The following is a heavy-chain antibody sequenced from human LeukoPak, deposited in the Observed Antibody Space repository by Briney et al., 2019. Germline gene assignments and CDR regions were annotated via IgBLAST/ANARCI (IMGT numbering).Heavy chain of an antibody. D-gene: IGHD2-2*01. CDR2: IYPGDSDT. V-gene: IGHV5-51*01. CDR1: GSRFTSYW. Sequence: GESLKISCKGSGSRFTSYWIGWVRQMPGKGLEWMGIIYPGDSDTRYSPSFQGQVTISADKSISTAYLQWSSLKASDTAMYYCARLCSSTSCYQWGYYYGMDVWGQGTTVTVSS. CDR3: ARLCSSTSCYQWGYYYGMDV. J-gene: IGHJ6*02.